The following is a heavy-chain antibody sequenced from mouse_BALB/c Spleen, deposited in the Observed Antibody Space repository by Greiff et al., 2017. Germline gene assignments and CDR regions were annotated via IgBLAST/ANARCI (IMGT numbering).Heavy chain of an antibody. CDR2: IDPANGNT. D-gene: IGHD2-1*01. J-gene: IGHJ4*01. CDR3: ARATRYAMDY. CDR1: GFNIKDSY. Sequence: EVQLQESGAELVKPGASVKLSCTASGFNIKDSYMHWVKQRPEQGLEWIGRIDPANGNTKYDPKFQGKATITADTSSNTSYLQLSSLTSEDTAVYYCARATRYAMDYWGQGTSVTVSS. V-gene: IGHV14-3*02.